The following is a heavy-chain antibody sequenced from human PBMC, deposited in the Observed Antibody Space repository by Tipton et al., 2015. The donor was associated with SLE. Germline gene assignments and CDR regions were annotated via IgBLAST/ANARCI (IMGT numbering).Heavy chain of an antibody. CDR2: MHHTGAT. Sequence: TLSLTCSVSGGSIRSSSFYWGWIRQPPGKGLEWIGGMHHTGATYSSPSLKSRVTLSLDKSQNQFSLKLTSVTAADTAMYFCARGFFHDYWSAEQGRKSFYFDDWGQGALVTVSS. CDR3: ARGFFHDYWSAEQGRKSFYFDD. CDR1: GGSIRSSSFY. D-gene: IGHD3-3*01. J-gene: IGHJ4*02. V-gene: IGHV4-39*07.